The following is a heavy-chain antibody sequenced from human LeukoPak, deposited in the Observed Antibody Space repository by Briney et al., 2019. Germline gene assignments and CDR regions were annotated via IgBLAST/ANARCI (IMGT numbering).Heavy chain of an antibody. D-gene: IGHD2-2*01. J-gene: IGHJ4*02. CDR1: GFTFSSYA. CDR3: AKDIVVVPAAFDY. CDR2: ISGSGGST. V-gene: IGHV3-23*01. Sequence: PGGSLRLSCAASGFTFSSYAMSWVRQAPGKGLEWVSAISGSGGSTYYADSVKGRFTISRDNSKNTLYLQMNSLRAEDAAVYYCAKDIVVVPAAFDYWGQGTLVTVSS.